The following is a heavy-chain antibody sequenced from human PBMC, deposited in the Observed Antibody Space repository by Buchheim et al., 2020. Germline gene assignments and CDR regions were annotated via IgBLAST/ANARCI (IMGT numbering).Heavy chain of an antibody. D-gene: IGHD6-19*01. CDR3: ARGPLRGWYGYYYYCMDV. CDR1: GFTFSSYS. V-gene: IGHV3-48*01. Sequence: EVQLVESGGGLVQPGGSLRLSCAASGFTFSSYSMNWVRQAPGKGLEWVSYISSSSSTIYYADSVKGRFTISRDNAKNSLYLQMNSLRAEDTAVYYCARGPLRGWYGYYYYCMDVWGQGTT. J-gene: IGHJ6*02. CDR2: ISSSSSTI.